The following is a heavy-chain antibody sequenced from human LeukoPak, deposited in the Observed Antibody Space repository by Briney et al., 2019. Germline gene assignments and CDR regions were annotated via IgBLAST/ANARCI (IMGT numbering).Heavy chain of an antibody. J-gene: IGHJ4*02. CDR3: ARDRWGYSYGGD. V-gene: IGHV3-53*01. CDR2: IYSGGST. CDR1: GFTVSSNY. Sequence: GGSLRLSCAASGFTVSSNYMSWVRQAPGKGLEWVSVIYSGGSTYYADSVKGRFTISRDNSKNTLYLQMNSLRAEDTAVYYCARDRWGYSYGGDWGQGTLVTVSS. D-gene: IGHD5-18*01.